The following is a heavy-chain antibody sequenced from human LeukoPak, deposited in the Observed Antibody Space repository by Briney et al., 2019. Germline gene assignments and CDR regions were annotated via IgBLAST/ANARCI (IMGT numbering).Heavy chain of an antibody. CDR3: AHATDYYDSSGSYYYYGMDV. J-gene: IGHJ6*02. V-gene: IGHV4-34*01. D-gene: IGHD3-22*01. CDR2: IDHSGGT. CDR1: GGSFRNVY. Sequence: PSETLSLICAVYGGSFRNVYWTWIRQPPGKGLEWIGEIDHSGGTKYKSSLRSRVTISVDTSKNQFSLKLSSVTAADTAVYYCAHATDYYDSSGSYYYYGMDVWGQGTTVTVSS.